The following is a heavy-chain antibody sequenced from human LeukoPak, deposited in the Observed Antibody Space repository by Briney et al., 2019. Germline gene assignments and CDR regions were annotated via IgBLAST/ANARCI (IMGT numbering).Heavy chain of an antibody. CDR1: GFTFSNGW. Sequence: SGGSLRLSCAASGFTFSNGWMSWVRQAPGKGLEWVGRIKGKADGDTMDYAAPVKGRFTISRDDSKNILYLQMNSLMTEDTALYYCTTVSSYGLFYVDYWGQGVLVTVSS. CDR3: TTVSSYGLFYVDY. D-gene: IGHD3-10*01. CDR2: IKGKADGDTM. J-gene: IGHJ4*02. V-gene: IGHV3-15*01.